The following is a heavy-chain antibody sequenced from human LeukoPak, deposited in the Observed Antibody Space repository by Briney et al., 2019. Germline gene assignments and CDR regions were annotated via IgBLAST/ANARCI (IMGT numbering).Heavy chain of an antibody. CDR1: GYTFTGYY. Sequence: ASVKVSCKASGYTFTGYYMHWVRQAPGQGLEWMGWINPNSGGTNYAQKFQGRVTMTRDTSISTAYTELSRLRSDDAAVYYCARVAGQWLVPFNWFDPWGQGTLVTVSS. D-gene: IGHD6-19*01. V-gene: IGHV1-2*02. CDR2: INPNSGGT. CDR3: ARVAGQWLVPFNWFDP. J-gene: IGHJ5*02.